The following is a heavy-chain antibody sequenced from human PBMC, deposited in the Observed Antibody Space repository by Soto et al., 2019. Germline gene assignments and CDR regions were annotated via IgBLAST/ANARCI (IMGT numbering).Heavy chain of an antibody. CDR1: GFTFSSYA. V-gene: IGHV3-23*01. J-gene: IGHJ5*02. D-gene: IGHD6-19*01. Sequence: EVQLLESGGGLVQPGGSLRLSCAASGFTFSSYAMSWVRQAPGKGLEWVSAISGSGGSTYYADSVKGRFTISRDNSKSTLYLQMNSLRAEDTAVYYCAKQPTLIAVAGTWFAPWGQGTLVTVSS. CDR3: AKQPTLIAVAGTWFAP. CDR2: ISGSGGST.